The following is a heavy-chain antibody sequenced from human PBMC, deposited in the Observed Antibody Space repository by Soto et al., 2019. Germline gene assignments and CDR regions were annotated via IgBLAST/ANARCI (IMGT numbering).Heavy chain of an antibody. V-gene: IGHV4-34*01. Sequence: SETLSLTCAVYGGSFSGYYWSWIRQPPGKGLEWIGEINHSGSTNYNPSLKSRVTISVDTSKNQFSLKLSSVTAADTAVYYCARGRHYYFDYWGQGTLVTVSS. CDR3: ARGRHYYFDY. CDR1: GGSFSGYY. J-gene: IGHJ4*02. CDR2: INHSGST.